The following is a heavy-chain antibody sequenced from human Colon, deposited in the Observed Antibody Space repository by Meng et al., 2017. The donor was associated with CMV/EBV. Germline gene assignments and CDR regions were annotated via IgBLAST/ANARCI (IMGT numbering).Heavy chain of an antibody. D-gene: IGHD6-6*01. CDR3: ARVGSSLGSYYYAVDV. V-gene: IGHV4-31*03. CDR2: IYYSGTT. J-gene: IGHJ6*02. CDR1: GGSINTGGYY. Sequence: LRLSCTASGGSINTGGYYWSWIRQHPGKGLEWIGYIYYSGTTFYNPSLKSRVTISVDTSKNLFSLKLSSVTAADTAVYHCARVGSSLGSYYYAVDVWGQGTTVTVSS.